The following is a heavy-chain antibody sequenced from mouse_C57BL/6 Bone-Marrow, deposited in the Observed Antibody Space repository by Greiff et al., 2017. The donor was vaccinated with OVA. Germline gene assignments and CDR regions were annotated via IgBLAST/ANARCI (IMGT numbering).Heavy chain of an antibody. CDR2: INPYNGGT. J-gene: IGHJ1*03. CDR1: GYTFTDYY. D-gene: IGHD1-1*01. V-gene: IGHV1-19*01. Sequence: EVQLQQSGPVLVKPGASVKMSCKASGYTFTDYYMNWVKQSHGKSLEWIGVINPYNGGTSYNQKFKGQATLTVDKSSSTAYMELNSLTSEDSAVYYCARHYGSSYGYFDVWGTGTTVTVSS. CDR3: ARHYGSSYGYFDV.